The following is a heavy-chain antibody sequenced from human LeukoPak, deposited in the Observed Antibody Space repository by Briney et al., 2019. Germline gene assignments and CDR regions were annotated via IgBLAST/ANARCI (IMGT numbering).Heavy chain of an antibody. CDR3: AGRIFDI. CDR1: EFTFSRYW. Sequence: GGSLRLSCTASEFTFSRYWMSWVSQAPGKGLEWVANIKEDGSEKYYVDSVKGRFTISRDNAKNSLYLQMNSLRAEDTAVYYCAGRIFDIWGQGTMVTVSS. D-gene: IGHD1-26*01. CDR2: IKEDGSEK. J-gene: IGHJ3*02. V-gene: IGHV3-7*01.